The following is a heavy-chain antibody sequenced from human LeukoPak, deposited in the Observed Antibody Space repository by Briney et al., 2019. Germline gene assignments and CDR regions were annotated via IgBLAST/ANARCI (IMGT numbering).Heavy chain of an antibody. D-gene: IGHD3-16*01. J-gene: IGHJ4*02. V-gene: IGHV3-74*01. CDR1: GFTFSSYW. CDR3: ASFYDG. Sequence: GGSLRLSCAASGFTFSSYWMHWVRQAPGKGLVWVSRINSDGSYTSYADSVKGRFTISRDSAQNTLYLQMNSLRAEDTAVNYCASFYDGWGQGTLVTVSS. CDR2: INSDGSYT.